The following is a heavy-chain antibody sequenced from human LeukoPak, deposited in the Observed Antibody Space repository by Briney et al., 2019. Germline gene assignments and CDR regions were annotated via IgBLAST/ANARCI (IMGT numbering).Heavy chain of an antibody. CDR2: IFYSGST. D-gene: IGHD2-15*01. CDR1: GGSISTSNYY. Sequence: PSETLSLTCTVSGGSISTSNYYWGWIRQPPGKGLEWIGNIFYSGSTYYSPSLRSRVTISVDTSKNQFSLKLRFVTPADTAVFYCARTTEGYCSGGNCYYYYYYMDVWGKGTTVTVSS. J-gene: IGHJ6*03. V-gene: IGHV4-39*07. CDR3: ARTTEGYCSGGNCYYYYYYMDV.